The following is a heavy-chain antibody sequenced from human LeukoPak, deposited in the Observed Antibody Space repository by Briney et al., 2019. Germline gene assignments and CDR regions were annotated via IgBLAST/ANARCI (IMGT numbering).Heavy chain of an antibody. Sequence: GGSLRLSCAASGFTVSSNYMSWDRHAPGKGLEWVSVIYTGGSTYYADSVKGRFTISRDNYKNTLYLQMNSLRAEDTAVYYCARDGGGSRVGAFDIWGQGTMVTVSS. D-gene: IGHD6-6*01. V-gene: IGHV3-53*01. J-gene: IGHJ3*02. CDR3: ARDGGGSRVGAFDI. CDR2: IYTGGST. CDR1: GFTVSSNY.